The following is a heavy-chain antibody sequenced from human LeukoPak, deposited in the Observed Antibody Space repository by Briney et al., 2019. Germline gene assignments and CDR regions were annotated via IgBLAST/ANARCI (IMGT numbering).Heavy chain of an antibody. Sequence: SETLSLTCTVSGGSISSSSYYWGWIRQPPGKGLEWIGSIYYSGSTYYNPSLKSRVTISVDTSKNQFSLKLSSVTAADTAVYYCARRVDYDFWSGYKGYFDYWGQGILVTVSS. D-gene: IGHD3-3*01. J-gene: IGHJ4*02. CDR3: ARRVDYDFWSGYKGYFDY. CDR1: GGSISSSSYY. CDR2: IYYSGST. V-gene: IGHV4-39*01.